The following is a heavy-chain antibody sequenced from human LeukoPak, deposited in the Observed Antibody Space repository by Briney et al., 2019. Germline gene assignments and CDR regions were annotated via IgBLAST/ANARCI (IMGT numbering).Heavy chain of an antibody. Sequence: GGSLRLSCAASGFTFGSYSMNGFGQAPGKGLEGVSYISSSGSSIYYADSVKGRFTISRDDAMNSLYLQMNNLRAEDTAVYYCARVLDTSGSYPLGYWGQGTLVTVSS. CDR3: ARVLDTSGSYPLGY. J-gene: IGHJ4*02. CDR1: GFTFGSYS. D-gene: IGHD3-10*01. CDR2: ISSSGSSI. V-gene: IGHV3-48*01.